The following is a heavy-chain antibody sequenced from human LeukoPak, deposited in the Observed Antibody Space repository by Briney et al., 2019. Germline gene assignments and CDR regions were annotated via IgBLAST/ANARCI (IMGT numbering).Heavy chain of an antibody. D-gene: IGHD6-13*01. Sequence: ASVKVSRKASGYTFTSYGISWVRQAPGQGLEWMGWISAYNGNTNYAQKLQGRVTMTTDTSTSTAYMELRSLRSDDTAVYYCARDGAYSSSWYWGTYYYYGMDVWGQGTTVTVSS. CDR1: GYTFTSYG. V-gene: IGHV1-18*01. CDR2: ISAYNGNT. CDR3: ARDGAYSSSWYWGTYYYYGMDV. J-gene: IGHJ6*02.